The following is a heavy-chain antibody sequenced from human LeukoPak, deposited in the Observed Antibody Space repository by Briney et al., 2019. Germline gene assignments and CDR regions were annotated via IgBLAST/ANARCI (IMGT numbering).Heavy chain of an antibody. CDR1: GFTFSSYE. CDR3: ARGGVRNYFDY. CDR2: ISSSGSTI. D-gene: IGHD3-3*01. Sequence: PGGSLRLSCAASGFTFSSYETNWVRQAPGKGLEWVSYISSSGSTIYYADSVKGRFTISRDNAKNSLYLQMNSLRAEDTAVYYCARGGVRNYFDYWGQGTLVAVSS. V-gene: IGHV3-48*03. J-gene: IGHJ4*02.